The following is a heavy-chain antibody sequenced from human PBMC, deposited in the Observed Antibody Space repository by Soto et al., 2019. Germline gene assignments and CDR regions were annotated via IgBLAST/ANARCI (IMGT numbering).Heavy chain of an antibody. CDR1: GYTFTSYG. D-gene: IGHD6-13*01. V-gene: IGHV1-18*01. J-gene: IGHJ4*02. CDR3: ARDLWEGIAAAGAIDY. Sequence: ASVKVSCKASGYTFTSYGISWVRQAPGQGLEWMGWISAYNGNTNYAQKLQGRVTMTTDTSTSTAYMELRSLRSDDTAVYYCARDLWEGIAAAGAIDYWGQGTLVTVSS. CDR2: ISAYNGNT.